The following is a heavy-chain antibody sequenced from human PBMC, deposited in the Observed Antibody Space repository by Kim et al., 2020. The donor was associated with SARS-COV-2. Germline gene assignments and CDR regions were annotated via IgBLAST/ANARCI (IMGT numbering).Heavy chain of an antibody. J-gene: IGHJ6*02. CDR2: SSYI. CDR3: ARESMDV. V-gene: IGHV3-21*01. Sequence: SSYIYHADSVKGRFTISRDNATNSLYLQMNSLRAEDTAVYYCARESMDVWGQGATVTVSS.